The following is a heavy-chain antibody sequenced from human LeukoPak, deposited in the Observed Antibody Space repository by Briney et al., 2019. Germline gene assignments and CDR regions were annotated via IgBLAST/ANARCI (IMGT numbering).Heavy chain of an antibody. CDR1: GHPINSAYY. CDR2: LYHPDST. V-gene: IGHV4-38-2*01. CDR3: ARQFDPYFYYYLDV. D-gene: IGHD3-10*01. Sequence: SETLSLTCAVSGHPINSAYYWVWIRQPPGKGLEWIGSLYHPDSTYYNPSLESRVTMSVDTSRNQFSLKLSFVTAADTAVYYCARQFDPYFYYYLDVWGTGTTVTVSS. J-gene: IGHJ6*03.